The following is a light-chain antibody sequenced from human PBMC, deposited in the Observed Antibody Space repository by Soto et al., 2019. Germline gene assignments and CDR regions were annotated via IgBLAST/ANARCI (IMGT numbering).Light chain of an antibody. V-gene: IGLV2-8*01. J-gene: IGLJ3*02. Sequence: QSVLTRPPSASGSPGQSVTISCTGTSSDVGDYNFVSWFQQHPGKAPKLMIYEVSKRPSGVPDRFSGSKSGNTASLTVSGLQAEDEADYYCSSYAGSNNWVFGGGTQLTVL. CDR3: SSYAGSNNWV. CDR2: EVS. CDR1: SSDVGDYNF.